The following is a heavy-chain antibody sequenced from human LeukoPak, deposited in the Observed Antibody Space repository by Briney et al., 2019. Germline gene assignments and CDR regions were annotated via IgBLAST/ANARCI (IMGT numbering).Heavy chain of an antibody. CDR1: GFTFSSYG. V-gene: IGHV3-33*01. Sequence: PGRSLRLSCAASGFTFSSYGMHWVRQAPGKGLEWVAVIWYDGSNKYYADSVKGRFTISRDNSKNTLYLQMNSPRAEDTAVYYCARDYNKRTTVVIPDYWGQGTLVTVSS. J-gene: IGHJ4*02. CDR2: IWYDGSNK. D-gene: IGHD4-23*01. CDR3: ARDYNKRTTVVIPDY.